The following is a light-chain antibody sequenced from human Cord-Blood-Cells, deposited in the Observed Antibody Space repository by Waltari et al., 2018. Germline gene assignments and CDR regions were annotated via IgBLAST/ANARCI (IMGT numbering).Light chain of an antibody. V-gene: IGLV2-14*01. CDR3: SSYTSSSTLWV. CDR1: SSDFGGYNY. CDR2: DVS. Sequence: QSALTQPASVSGSPGQSITISCTGTSSDFGGYNYVSWYQQHPGKAPKRMIYDVSNRPSGVSNRFSGSKSGNTASLTISGLQAEDEADYYCSSYTSSSTLWVFGTGTKVTVL. J-gene: IGLJ1*01.